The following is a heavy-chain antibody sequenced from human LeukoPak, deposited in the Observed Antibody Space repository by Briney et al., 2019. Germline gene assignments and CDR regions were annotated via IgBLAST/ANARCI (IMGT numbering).Heavy chain of an antibody. J-gene: IGHJ4*02. CDR3: ARESIVVLPTADRSYYFDY. CDR2: INRDGTQK. D-gene: IGHD2-2*01. V-gene: IGHV3-7*05. CDR1: GFTLSNFW. Sequence: SGGSLRLSCAASGFTLSNFWMNWVRQAPGKGLEWVAIINRDGTQKHYVDSVKGRFTISRDNAKNSLYLQMNGLRAEDTAAYYCARESIVVLPTADRSYYFDYWGQGTLVTVSS.